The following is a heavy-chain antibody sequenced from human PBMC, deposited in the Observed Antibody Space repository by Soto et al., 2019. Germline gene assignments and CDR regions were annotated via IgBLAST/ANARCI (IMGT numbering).Heavy chain of an antibody. D-gene: IGHD3-22*01. CDR1: GYTLTELS. Sequence: ASVKVSCKVSGYTLTELSMHWVRQAPGKGLEWMGGFDPEDGETIYAQKFQGRVTMTEDTSTDTAYMELSSLRSEDTAVYYCATGWGKAGSSGYNYYYYYGMDVWGQGTTVTVSS. CDR2: FDPEDGET. V-gene: IGHV1-24*01. CDR3: ATGWGKAGSSGYNYYYYYGMDV. J-gene: IGHJ6*02.